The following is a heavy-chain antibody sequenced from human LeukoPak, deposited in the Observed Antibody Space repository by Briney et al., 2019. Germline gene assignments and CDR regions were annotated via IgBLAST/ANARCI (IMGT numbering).Heavy chain of an antibody. Sequence: PSETLSLTCPVSGGTISSSSYYWGWIRQPPGKGLEWIGSIYYSGTTYYNPSLKSRVTISVDTSKSQFSLRLTSVTAADTAVYYCARHVRFLEWLSSYYFDYWGQGTLVTVSS. J-gene: IGHJ4*02. CDR3: ARHVRFLEWLSSYYFDY. CDR2: IYYSGTT. D-gene: IGHD3-3*01. V-gene: IGHV4-39*01. CDR1: GGTISSSSYY.